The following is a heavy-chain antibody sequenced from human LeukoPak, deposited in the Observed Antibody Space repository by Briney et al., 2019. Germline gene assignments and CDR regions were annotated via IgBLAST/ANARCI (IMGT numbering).Heavy chain of an antibody. CDR3: ARGDIAVAGPYYFDY. CDR2: INHSGST. V-gene: IGHV4-34*01. J-gene: IGHJ4*02. D-gene: IGHD6-19*01. CDR1: GGSISSYY. Sequence: SETLSLTCTVSGGSISSYYWSWIRQPPGKGLEWIGEINHSGSTNYNPSLKSRVTISVDTSKNQFSLKLSSVTAADTAVYYCARGDIAVAGPYYFDYWGQGTLVTVSS.